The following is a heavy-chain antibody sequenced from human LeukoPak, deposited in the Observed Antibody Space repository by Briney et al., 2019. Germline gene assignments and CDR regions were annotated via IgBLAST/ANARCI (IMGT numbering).Heavy chain of an antibody. CDR3: ATEDSGRFH. J-gene: IGHJ4*02. CDR1: GFSFSTYS. Sequence: GRSLRLSCAASGFSFSTYSMNWVRRAPGKGLEWLSYISSSSSPIYYADSVKGRFTISRDNAKNSLYLDMNSLRDEDTAVYYCATEDSGRFHWGQGTLVTVSS. V-gene: IGHV3-48*02. D-gene: IGHD6-19*01. CDR2: ISSSSSPI.